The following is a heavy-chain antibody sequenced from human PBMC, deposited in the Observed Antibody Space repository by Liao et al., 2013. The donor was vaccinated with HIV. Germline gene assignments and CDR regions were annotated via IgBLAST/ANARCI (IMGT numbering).Heavy chain of an antibody. CDR3: ARWPDYFDSSGYFGTGDAFDI. V-gene: IGHV4-61*02. CDR2: IYSSGGT. D-gene: IGHD3-22*01. CDR1: GGSVTSGSYY. J-gene: IGHJ3*02. Sequence: QVQLQESGPGLVKPSQTLSLTCTVSGGSVTSGSYYWNWIRQPAGKGLEWIGRIYSSGGTNYNPSLKSRVTISVDTSQNQFSLKLTSVTAADTAVYYCARWPDYFDSSGYFGTGDAFDIWGQGTMVTVSS.